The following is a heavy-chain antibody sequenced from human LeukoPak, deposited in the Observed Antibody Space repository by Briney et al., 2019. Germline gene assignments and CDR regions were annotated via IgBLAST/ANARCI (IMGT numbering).Heavy chain of an antibody. CDR1: GFTFSSYG. J-gene: IGHJ4*02. V-gene: IGHV3-30*02. CDR3: AKDMSSKTVTTGGSIDY. D-gene: IGHD4-17*01. CDR2: IRYDGSNK. Sequence: GGSLRLSCAASGFTFSSYGMHWVRQAPGKGLEWVAFIRYDGSNKYYADSVKGRFTISRDNSKNTLYLQMNSLRAEDTAVYYCAKDMSSKTVTTGGSIDYWGQGTLVTVSS.